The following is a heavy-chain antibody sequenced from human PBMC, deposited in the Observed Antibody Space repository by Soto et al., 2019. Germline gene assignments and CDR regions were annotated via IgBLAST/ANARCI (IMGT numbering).Heavy chain of an antibody. CDR3: VRDSAYSFDY. V-gene: IGHV3-48*01. CDR2: ISSSSGAT. J-gene: IGHJ4*02. D-gene: IGHD2-21*01. Sequence: HPGGSLRLSCAASGFALSYYNMKWVRQAPGKGLEWISDISSSSGATYYADSVKGRFTISRDYAKNSLYLQMNNLRVEDTAIYYCVRDSAYSFDYWGQGTLVTVSS. CDR1: GFALSYYN.